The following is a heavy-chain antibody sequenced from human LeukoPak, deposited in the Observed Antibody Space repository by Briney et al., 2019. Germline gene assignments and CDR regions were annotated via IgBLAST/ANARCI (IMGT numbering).Heavy chain of an antibody. D-gene: IGHD1-26*01. CDR1: GYTFTGYY. V-gene: IGHV1-46*01. Sequence: ASVKVSCKASGYTFTGYYMHWVRQAPGQGLEWMGWINPSGGSTSYAQKFQGRVTMTRDMSTSTVYMELSSLRSDDTAVYYCARVPTLGIYYYYHYMDVWGKGTTVTVSS. CDR3: ARVPTLGIYYYYHYMDV. J-gene: IGHJ6*03. CDR2: INPSGGST.